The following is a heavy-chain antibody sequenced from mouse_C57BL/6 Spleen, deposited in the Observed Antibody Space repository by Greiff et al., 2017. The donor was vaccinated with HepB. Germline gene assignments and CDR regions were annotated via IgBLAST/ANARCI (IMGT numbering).Heavy chain of an antibody. Sequence: QVQLQQSGAELVRPGSSVKLSCKASGYTFTSYWMDWVKQRPGQGLEWIGNIYPSDSETHYNQKFKDKATLTVDKSSSTAYMQLSSLTSEDSAVYYCAREMGYSNYFDYWGQGTTLTVSS. V-gene: IGHV1-61*01. D-gene: IGHD2-5*01. CDR3: AREMGYSNYFDY. J-gene: IGHJ2*01. CDR1: GYTFTSYW. CDR2: IYPSDSET.